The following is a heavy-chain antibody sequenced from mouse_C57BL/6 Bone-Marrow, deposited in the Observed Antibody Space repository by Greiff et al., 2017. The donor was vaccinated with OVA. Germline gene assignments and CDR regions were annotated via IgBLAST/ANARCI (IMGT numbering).Heavy chain of an antibody. CDR3: AKRADYYGGSYVYFDG. CDR1: GFSLTSYG. Sequence: QVQLKESGPGLVQPSQSLSITCTVSGFSLTSYGVHWVRQSPGKGLEWLGVIWSGGSTDYNAASMSRLSITKDNSKSQVFFKMNSLQADDNAIYYCAKRADYYGGSYVYFDGWGTGTTVTVSS. V-gene: IGHV2-5*01. J-gene: IGHJ1*03. CDR2: IWSGGST. D-gene: IGHD1-1*01.